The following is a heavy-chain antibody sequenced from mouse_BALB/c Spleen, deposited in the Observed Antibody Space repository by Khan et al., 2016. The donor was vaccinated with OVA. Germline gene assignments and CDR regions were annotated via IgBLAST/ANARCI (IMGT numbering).Heavy chain of an antibody. CDR2: IWSAGST. J-gene: IGHJ3*01. Sequence: VQLKQSGPGLVQPSQSLSITCTVSGFSLNNYSVHWVRQSPGKGLEWLGVIWSAGSTDYNAAFISRLTISKGNSRSQVFFKMNSLQPNDTAIYYCARRGYDYGRGALFAYWGQGTLVTGSA. CDR1: GFSLNNYS. CDR3: ARRGYDYGRGALFAY. V-gene: IGHV2-2*02. D-gene: IGHD2-4*01.